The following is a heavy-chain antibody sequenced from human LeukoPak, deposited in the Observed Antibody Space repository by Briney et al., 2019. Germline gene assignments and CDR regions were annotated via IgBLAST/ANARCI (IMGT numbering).Heavy chain of an antibody. CDR2: ISGSGGST. V-gene: IGHV3-23*01. D-gene: IGHD4-17*01. J-gene: IGHJ4*02. CDR1: GFTFSSYA. CDR3: AKEPDYGDYENYFDY. Sequence: GGSLRPSCAASGFTFSSYAMSWVRQAPGKGLEWVSAISGSGGSTYYADSVKGRFTISRDNSKNTLYLQMNSLRAEDTAVYYCAKEPDYGDYENYFDYWGQGTLVTVSS.